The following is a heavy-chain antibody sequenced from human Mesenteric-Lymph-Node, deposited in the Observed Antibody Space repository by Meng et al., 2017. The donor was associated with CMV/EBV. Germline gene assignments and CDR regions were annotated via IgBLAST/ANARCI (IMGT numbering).Heavy chain of an antibody. D-gene: IGHD6-13*01. V-gene: IGHV2-5*02. CDR3: AHSSGIAAAGPFYFDY. CDR1: GFSLSTSGVG. CDR2: IYWDDDK. Sequence: QITLKQSGPTLVKPTQIRTLTCPFSGFSLSTSGVGVGWFRQPPGKALEWLALIYWDDDKRYSPSLKSRLTITKDTYKNQVVLTMTNMDPVDTATYYCAHSSGIAAAGPFYFDYWGQGTLVTVSS. J-gene: IGHJ4*02.